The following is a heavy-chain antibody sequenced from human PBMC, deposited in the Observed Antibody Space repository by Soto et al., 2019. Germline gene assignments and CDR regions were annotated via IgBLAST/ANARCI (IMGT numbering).Heavy chain of an antibody. Sequence: QAQLVQSGAVVKKPGSSVVVSCKASGITVGSFTVSWVRQAPGQGLEWMGKTAPMFNQTSYAPKFEGRVTITADTSANRVYMELTDLRFEDTAVYYCTTLGPWGQGTQVTVS. J-gene: IGHJ5*02. V-gene: IGHV1-69*02. CDR2: TAPMFNQT. D-gene: IGHD3-3*01. CDR1: GITVGSFT. CDR3: TTLGP.